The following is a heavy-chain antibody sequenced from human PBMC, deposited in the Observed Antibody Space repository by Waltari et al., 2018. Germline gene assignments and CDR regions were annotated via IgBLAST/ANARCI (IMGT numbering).Heavy chain of an antibody. J-gene: IGHJ5*02. Sequence: EVQLVESGGGLVQPGGSLRLSCAASGITFSSYAISWVRQAPRKGLGWVSAIRGSGVSTYYSDSVKGRFTISRDNSKNTLYLQMNSLRAEDTAVYYCAKDGPVAGIREGSDPWGQGTLVTVSS. V-gene: IGHV3-23*04. CDR2: IRGSGVST. D-gene: IGHD6-19*01. CDR1: GITFSSYA. CDR3: AKDGPVAGIREGSDP.